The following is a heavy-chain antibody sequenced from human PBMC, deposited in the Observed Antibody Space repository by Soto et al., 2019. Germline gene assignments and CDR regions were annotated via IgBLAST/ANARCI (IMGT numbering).Heavy chain of an antibody. J-gene: IGHJ6*02. CDR3: AREEERDSSSSAYYYGMDV. CDR2: ISYDGSNK. Sequence: QVQLVESGGGVGQPGRSLRLSCAASGFTFSSYAMHWVRQAPGKGLEWVAVISYDGSNKYYADSVKGRFTISRDNSKNTLYLQMNSLRAVDTAVYYCAREEERDSSSSAYYYGMDVWGQGTTVTVSS. D-gene: IGHD6-6*01. V-gene: IGHV3-30-3*01. CDR1: GFTFSSYA.